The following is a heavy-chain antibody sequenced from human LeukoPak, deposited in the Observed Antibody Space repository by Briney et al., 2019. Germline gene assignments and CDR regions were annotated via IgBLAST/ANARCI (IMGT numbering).Heavy chain of an antibody. D-gene: IGHD2-2*01. CDR2: INPNSGGT. J-gene: IGHJ5*02. Sequence: GASVKVSCKASGYTFTGYYMHWVRQAPGQGLEWMGRINPNSGGTNYAQKFQGRVTMTRDTSISTAYMELSRLRSEDTAVYYCARGAIVVVPADPWGQGTLVTVSS. V-gene: IGHV1-2*06. CDR3: ARGAIVVVPADP. CDR1: GYTFTGYY.